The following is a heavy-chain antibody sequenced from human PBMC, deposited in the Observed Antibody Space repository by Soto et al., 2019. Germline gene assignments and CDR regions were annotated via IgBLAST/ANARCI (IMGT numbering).Heavy chain of an antibody. Sequence: QLQLQESGPGLVKPSETLSLTCTVSGGSISSSSYYWGWIRQPPGKGLEWIGSIYYSGSTYYNPSLKSRVTISVDTSKNQFSLKLSSVTAADTAVYYCASTKIAFYNWFDPWGRGTLVTVSS. CDR3: ASTKIAFYNWFDP. D-gene: IGHD3-3*02. V-gene: IGHV4-39*01. CDR1: GGSISSSSYY. CDR2: IYYSGST. J-gene: IGHJ5*02.